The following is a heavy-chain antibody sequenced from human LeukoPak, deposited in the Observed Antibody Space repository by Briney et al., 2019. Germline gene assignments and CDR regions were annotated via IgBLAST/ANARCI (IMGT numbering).Heavy chain of an antibody. CDR2: ISYDGSNK. Sequence: GGSLRLSCAASEFTFSSYGMHWVRQAPGKGLEWVAVISYDGSNKYYADSVKGRFTISRDNSKNTLYLQMNSLRAEDTAVYYCARAEMATGIDYWGQGTLVTVSS. CDR3: ARAEMATGIDY. J-gene: IGHJ4*02. D-gene: IGHD5-24*01. CDR1: EFTFSSYG. V-gene: IGHV3-30*03.